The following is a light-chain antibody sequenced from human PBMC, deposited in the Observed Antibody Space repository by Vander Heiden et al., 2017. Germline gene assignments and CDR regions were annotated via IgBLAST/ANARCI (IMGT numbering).Light chain of an antibody. CDR2: AAS. Sequence: IQLTQSPSSLSASVGESITITCRGSPSISSYLNWYKQKPGKAPKILIYAASSLQSGGSSRVSGSGSGTDFKLIISSLQAEDVATYYGQQSYSIPYTFGQGTKLEIK. CDR3: QQSYSIPYT. CDR1: PSISSY. J-gene: IGKJ2*01. V-gene: IGKV1-39*01.